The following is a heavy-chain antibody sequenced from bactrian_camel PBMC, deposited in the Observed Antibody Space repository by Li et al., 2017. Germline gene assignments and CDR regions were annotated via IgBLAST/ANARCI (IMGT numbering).Heavy chain of an antibody. J-gene: IGHJ4*01. Sequence: VQLVESGGGLVQPGGSLRLSCAASGFTFSSYYMSWVRQAPGKGLEWVSTIDSDGTKTNYADAVKGRFTISRDNAKNTLYLQMRSLKSEDTALYYCAANPEWSNWAIDEFKYWGQGTQVTVS. CDR3: AANPEWSNWAIDEFKY. D-gene: IGHD7*01. CDR1: GFTFSSYY. CDR2: IDSDGTKT. V-gene: IGHV3-2*01.